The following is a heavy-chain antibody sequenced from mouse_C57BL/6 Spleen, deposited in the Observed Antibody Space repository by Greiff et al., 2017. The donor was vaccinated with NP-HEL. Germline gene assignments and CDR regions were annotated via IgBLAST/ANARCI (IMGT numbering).Heavy chain of an antibody. J-gene: IGHJ1*03. CDR2: IDPSDSYT. CDR1: GYTFTSYW. CDR3: ARHYGSSYPYYWYFDV. D-gene: IGHD1-1*01. Sequence: QVQLQQPGAELVRPGTSVKLSCKASGYTFTSYWMHWVKQRPGQGLEWIGVIDPSDSYTNYNQKFKGKATLTVEPSSSTAYMQLSSLTSEDSAVYYCARHYGSSYPYYWYFDVWGTGTTVTVSS. V-gene: IGHV1-59*01.